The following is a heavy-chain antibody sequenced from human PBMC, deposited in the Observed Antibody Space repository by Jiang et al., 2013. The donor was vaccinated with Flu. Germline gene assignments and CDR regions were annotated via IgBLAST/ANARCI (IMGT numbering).Heavy chain of an antibody. D-gene: IGHD3-16*02. J-gene: IGHJ4*02. V-gene: IGHV4-61*02. CDR2: VYTSGTGNA. CDR1: GVSITSGGYS. CDR3: ARGGYVWGSYRLEADY. Sequence: GLVKPSQTLSLTCTVSGVSITSGGYSWSWIRQPVGRGLEWIGRVYTSGTGNANYSPSLRSRVTISKDTSKNQFFLKLASVTAADTAVYYCARGGYVWGSYRLEADYWGRGTLVTVSS.